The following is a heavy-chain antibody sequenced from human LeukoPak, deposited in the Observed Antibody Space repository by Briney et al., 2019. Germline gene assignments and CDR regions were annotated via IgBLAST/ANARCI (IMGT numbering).Heavy chain of an antibody. CDR1: GFTFSSYS. CDR2: IKQDGSEK. D-gene: IGHD5/OR15-5a*01. Sequence: PGGSLRLSCAASGFTFSSYSMNWVRQAPGKGLEWVANIKQDGSEKYYVDSVKGRFTISRDNAKNSLYLQMNSLRAEDTAVYYCARVAVSNWFDPWGQGTLVTVSS. V-gene: IGHV3-7*01. J-gene: IGHJ5*02. CDR3: ARVAVSNWFDP.